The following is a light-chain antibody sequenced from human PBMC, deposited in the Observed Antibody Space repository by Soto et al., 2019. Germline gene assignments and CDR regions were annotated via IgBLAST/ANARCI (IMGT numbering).Light chain of an antibody. CDR2: GAS. V-gene: IGKV3-15*01. CDR3: QQYNKWPIT. CDR1: QSISSY. Sequence: EVVLTQSPDTLSLPPGERATLSCRASQSISSYLAWYQQKPGQAPRLLIYGASTRATGTPARFSGSGSGTEFTLTISSLQSEDFAVYYCQQYNKWPITFGQGTRLEIK. J-gene: IGKJ5*01.